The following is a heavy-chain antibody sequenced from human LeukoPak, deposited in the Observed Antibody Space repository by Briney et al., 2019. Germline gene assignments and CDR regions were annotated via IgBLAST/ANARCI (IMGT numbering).Heavy chain of an antibody. V-gene: IGHV3-23*01. CDR1: GFTFSTYT. Sequence: PGGSLRLSCAASGFTFSTYTMSWVRQAPGKGLEWVSAISGSGGNTYYADSVKGRFTISRDNSKNTLYLQMDRLRADDTAVYYCAKVAFSRRSYFDYWVQGTLVTASS. CDR3: AKVAFSRRSYFDY. CDR2: ISGSGGNT. J-gene: IGHJ4*02. D-gene: IGHD3-3*02.